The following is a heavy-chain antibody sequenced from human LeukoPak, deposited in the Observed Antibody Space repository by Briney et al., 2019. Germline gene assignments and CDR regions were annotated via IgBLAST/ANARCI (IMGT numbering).Heavy chain of an antibody. Sequence: SETLSLTCTVSGGSISNYYWSWIRQPPGKGLEWIGYIYYSGSSNYNVSLKSRVTISVDTSKNQFSLRLSSVTAADTAVYYCARWAVPDDAFDIWGQGTMVTVSS. CDR2: IYYSGSS. D-gene: IGHD1-14*01. V-gene: IGHV4-59*08. CDR3: ARWAVPDDAFDI. CDR1: GGSISNYY. J-gene: IGHJ3*02.